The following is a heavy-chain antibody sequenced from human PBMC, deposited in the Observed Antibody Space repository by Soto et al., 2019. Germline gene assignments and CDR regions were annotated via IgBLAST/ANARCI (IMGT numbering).Heavy chain of an antibody. D-gene: IGHD6-25*01. CDR3: AREGGSETLQPSYNWFDT. CDR1: GYTFTDYH. CDR2: INANNGGA. V-gene: IGHV1-2*02. Sequence: ASVKVSCKASGYTFTDYHIHWVRQAPGQGLEFMGWINANNGGAGSAQQFQGRVTVTRDTSITTVYMELSNLRSDDTAVYYCAREGGSETLQPSYNWFDTWGQGTLVTVSS. J-gene: IGHJ5*02.